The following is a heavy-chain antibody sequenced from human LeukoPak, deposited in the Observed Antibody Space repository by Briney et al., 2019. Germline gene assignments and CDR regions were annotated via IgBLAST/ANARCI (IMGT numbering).Heavy chain of an antibody. J-gene: IGHJ4*02. V-gene: IGHV3-21*04. CDR1: GFTFSSYN. Sequence: GGSLRLSCAASGFTFSSYNMNWVRQAPGKGLEWVSSIYSSSSNIYYADSVKGRFTISRDNAKNSLYLQMNSLRAEDTAIYYCATYRQVLLPFESWGQGTLVTVSS. CDR2: IYSSSSNI. CDR3: ATYRQVLLPFES. D-gene: IGHD2-8*02.